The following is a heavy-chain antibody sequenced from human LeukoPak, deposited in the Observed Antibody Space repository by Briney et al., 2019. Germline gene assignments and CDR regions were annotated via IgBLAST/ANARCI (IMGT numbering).Heavy chain of an antibody. D-gene: IGHD3-10*01. CDR3: AREFNTVGNFDY. V-gene: IGHV3-21*01. Sequence: PGGSLRLSCVTSGFTFSRYSMRWVRQAPGKGLEWVSSIYFTGNYISYADSVKGRFTIPRDNAKNSLYLQMNSLRAEDTAVYYCAREFNTVGNFDYWGQGTLVTVSS. J-gene: IGHJ4*02. CDR1: GFTFSRYS. CDR2: IYFTGNYI.